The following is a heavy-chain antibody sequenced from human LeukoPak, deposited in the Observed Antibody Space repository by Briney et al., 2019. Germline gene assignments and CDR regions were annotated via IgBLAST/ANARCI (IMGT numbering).Heavy chain of an antibody. J-gene: IGHJ5*02. CDR2: IYYSGST. CDR1: GGSISSYY. CDR3: ARERAITGTRWVYFDP. V-gene: IGHV4-59*12. D-gene: IGHD1-7*01. Sequence: SETLSLTCTVSGGSISSYYWSWIRQPPGKGLEWIGYIYYSGSTNYNPSLKSRVTISVDTSKNQFSLKLSSVTAADTAVYYCARERAITGTRWVYFDPWGQGTLVTVSS.